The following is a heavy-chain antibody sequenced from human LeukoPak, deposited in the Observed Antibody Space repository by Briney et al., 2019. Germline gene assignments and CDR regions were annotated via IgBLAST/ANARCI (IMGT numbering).Heavy chain of an antibody. J-gene: IGHJ6*02. D-gene: IGHD3-10*01. CDR2: IPYDGSNK. Sequence: GGSLRLSYEASGFTFSTYGMQWVRKAPGKGREWITLIPYDGSNKYYADFVKGRFTISRDNSKNTLYLQMNSLRAEDTAVYYCARYYGSGRGYYGLDVWGQGTTVTVFS. CDR1: GFTFSTYG. CDR3: ARYYGSGRGYYGLDV. V-gene: IGHV3-30*03.